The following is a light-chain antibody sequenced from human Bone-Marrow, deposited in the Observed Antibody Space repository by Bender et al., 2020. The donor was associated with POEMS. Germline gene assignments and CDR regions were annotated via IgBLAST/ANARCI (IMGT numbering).Light chain of an antibody. J-gene: IGLJ3*02. CDR1: SIGRNP. Sequence: QSVLTKPPSASGTPGQRATISCSGGSIGRNPTNWYQQLPGTAPLLVIYAFDRRPSGVPNRFSASKSGSSASLAISGLQSEDAADYYCSTWDDRLNAWLFGGGTKLTVL. CDR2: AFD. V-gene: IGLV1-44*01. CDR3: STWDDRLNAWL.